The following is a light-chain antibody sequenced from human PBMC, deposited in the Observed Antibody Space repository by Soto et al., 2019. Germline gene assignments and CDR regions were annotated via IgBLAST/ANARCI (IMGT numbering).Light chain of an antibody. CDR2: AAS. Sequence: EIVLTQSPGTLSLSPGERATLSCRASQTVSSNYLAWYQQKPGQAPRLLIYAASTRATGIPDRFSGSGSGTDFTLSISRLEPEDFATYYCKQSYTTRGTFAQGTKLEIK. CDR3: KQSYTTRGT. V-gene: IGKV3-20*01. CDR1: QTVSSNY. J-gene: IGKJ2*01.